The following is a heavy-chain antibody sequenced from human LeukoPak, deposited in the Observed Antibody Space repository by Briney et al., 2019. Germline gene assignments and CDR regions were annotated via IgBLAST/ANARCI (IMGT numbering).Heavy chain of an antibody. CDR3: GRDVRGMTTAYFDS. V-gene: IGHV1-3*01. CDR1: GYTFTSYA. CDR2: TNAGNGDT. J-gene: IGHJ4*02. D-gene: IGHD4-11*01. Sequence: ASVKVSCKASGYTFTSYAMHWVRQAPGQRLEWMGWTNAGNGDTKYSQKFQGRVTITRDTSASTGYMELSSLRSEDTAVYYCGRDVRGMTTAYFDSWGQGTLVTVSS.